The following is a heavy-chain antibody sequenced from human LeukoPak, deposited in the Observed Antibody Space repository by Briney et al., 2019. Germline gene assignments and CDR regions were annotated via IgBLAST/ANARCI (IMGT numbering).Heavy chain of an antibody. CDR2: IYYSGST. CDR3: ARLTAYFDY. J-gene: IGHJ4*02. CDR1: GGSISSSSYY. Sequence: SETLSLTCTVSGGSISSSSYYWGWIRQPPGKGLEWIGSIYYSGSTYYNPSLKSRVTISVDTSKNQFSLKLSSVTAADTAVYYCARLTAYFDYWGQGTLVTVSS. V-gene: IGHV4-39*01.